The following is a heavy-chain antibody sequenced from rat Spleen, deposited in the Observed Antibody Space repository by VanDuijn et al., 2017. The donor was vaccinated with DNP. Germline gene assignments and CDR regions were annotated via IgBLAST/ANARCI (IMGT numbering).Heavy chain of an antibody. CDR2: IWTGGNT. CDR3: ASPYPFAY. D-gene: IGHD2-6*01. J-gene: IGHJ3*01. CDR1: GFSLTNFN. V-gene: IGHV2-30*01. Sequence: QVQLKESGPGLVQPSQTLSLTCNVYGFSLTNFNVHWVRQPTGKGLEWMGVIWTGGNTDYNSGLKSRLSISRDTSNGQVFLKMKSLQTEDIAIYFCASPYPFAYWCQGTLVTVSS.